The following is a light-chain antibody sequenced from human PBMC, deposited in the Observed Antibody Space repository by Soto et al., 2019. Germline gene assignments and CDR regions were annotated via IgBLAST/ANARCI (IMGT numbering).Light chain of an antibody. J-gene: IGLJ1*01. V-gene: IGLV2-14*01. Sequence: QSVLTQPASVSESPGQSITISCTGTSNDIGAYNYVSWYQQHPGKAPKLMIYDVRNRPSGVSNRFSGSKSGNTASLTISGLHTEDEADYYCSSYVSSSTLVFGTGTKVTVL. CDR2: DVR. CDR1: SNDIGAYNY. CDR3: SSYVSSSTLV.